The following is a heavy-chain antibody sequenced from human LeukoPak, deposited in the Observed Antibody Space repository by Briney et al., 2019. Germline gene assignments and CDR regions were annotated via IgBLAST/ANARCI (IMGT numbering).Heavy chain of an antibody. V-gene: IGHV3-23*01. J-gene: IGHJ4*02. Sequence: GGSLRLSCTASGFTFRTYAMNWDRQAPGKGLEWLSGISGSGNGTYYADSVKGRFIISRDNSKNMVYLQMNSLTVEDAATYYCAKRTMSAFDSWGQGTLLIVSS. CDR1: GFTFRTYA. CDR2: ISGSGNGT. CDR3: AKRTMSAFDS. D-gene: IGHD5-24*01.